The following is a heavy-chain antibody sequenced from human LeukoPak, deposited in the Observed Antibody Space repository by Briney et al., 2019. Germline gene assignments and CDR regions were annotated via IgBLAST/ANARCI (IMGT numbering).Heavy chain of an antibody. J-gene: IGHJ4*02. CDR1: GYTLTELS. D-gene: IGHD6-13*01. CDR3: ATGIAAAGTWGTVAFFDY. Sequence: ASVKVSCKVSGYTLTELSIHWVRQAPGKGLEWMGGFDPEDGETIYAQKFQGRVTMTEDTSTDTAYMELSSLRSEDTAVYYCATGIAAAGTWGTVAFFDYWGQGTLVTVSS. CDR2: FDPEDGET. V-gene: IGHV1-24*01.